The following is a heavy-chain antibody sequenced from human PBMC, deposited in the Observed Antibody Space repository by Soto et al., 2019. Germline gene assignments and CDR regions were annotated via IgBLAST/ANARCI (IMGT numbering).Heavy chain of an antibody. J-gene: IGHJ5*02. Sequence: PSETLSLTSPVYGGSFSGYYWGWIRQPPGKGLEWIGEINHSGSTNYNPSLKSRVTISVDTSKNQFSLKLSSATAADTAVYYWERGDSRSRGSWYNHWGQGTLVTVSS. CDR2: INHSGST. V-gene: IGHV4-34*01. D-gene: IGHD2-21*01. CDR3: ERGDSRSRGSWYNH. CDR1: GGSFSGYY.